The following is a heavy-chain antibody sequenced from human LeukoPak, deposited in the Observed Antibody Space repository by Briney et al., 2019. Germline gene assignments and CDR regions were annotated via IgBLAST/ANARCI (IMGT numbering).Heavy chain of an antibody. V-gene: IGHV3-21*01. CDR2: ISSSSSYI. CDR3: ARDLSGTGTSDFDY. J-gene: IGHJ4*02. CDR1: GFTFSSYS. Sequence: GGSLRLSCAASGFTFSSYSMNWVSQAPGKGLEWVSSISSSSSYIYYADSVKGRFTISRDNAKNSLYLQMNSLRAEDTAVYYCARDLSGTGTSDFDYWGQGTLVTVSS. D-gene: IGHD1-1*01.